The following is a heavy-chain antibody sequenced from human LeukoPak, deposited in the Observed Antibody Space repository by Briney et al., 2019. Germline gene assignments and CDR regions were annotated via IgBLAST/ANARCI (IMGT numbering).Heavy chain of an antibody. D-gene: IGHD6-19*01. CDR3: AKGAVEQWLTKFDY. V-gene: IGHV3-21*01. CDR2: ISSSSSYI. CDR1: GFTFSSYG. J-gene: IGHJ4*02. Sequence: GGSLRLSCAASGFTFSSYGMHWVRQAPGKGLEWVSSISSSSSYIYYADSVKGRFTISRDNAKNSLYLQMNSLRAEDTAVYYCAKGAVEQWLTKFDYWGQGTLVTVSS.